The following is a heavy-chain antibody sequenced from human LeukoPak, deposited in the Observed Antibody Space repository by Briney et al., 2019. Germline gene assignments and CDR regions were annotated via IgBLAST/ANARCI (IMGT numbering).Heavy chain of an antibody. CDR2: MYTSGDT. CDR3: ATSGSSFDYYHYIDA. CDR1: GVSVIPYY. D-gene: IGHD3-10*01. V-gene: IGHV4-4*07. Sequence: SETLSLTCTVSGVSVIPYYWSWIRQPAGEGPEWIGRMYTSGDTAYNPSLKSRVTMSIDTSKNQFSLKLSSVTAADTAVYYCATSGSSFDYYHYIDAWGKGTTVTVSS. J-gene: IGHJ6*03.